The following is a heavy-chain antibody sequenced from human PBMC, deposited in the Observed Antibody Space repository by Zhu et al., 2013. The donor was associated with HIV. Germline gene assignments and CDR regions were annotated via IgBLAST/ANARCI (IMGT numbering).Heavy chain of an antibody. CDR2: IAVGSRDT. Sequence: QMQLVQSGPEVKKPGTSVQFSCKASGFSFSNSVIQWVRQARGQRLESIGWIAVGSRDTNYAQKFQERVTISRDLSTSTAYMELSSLRSEDTAIYYCAADPLISSVSGAFDIWAKGQWSPSLQ. V-gene: IGHV1-58*02. CDR3: AADPLISSVSGAFDI. CDR1: GFSFSNSV. J-gene: IGHJ3*02. D-gene: IGHD6-19*01.